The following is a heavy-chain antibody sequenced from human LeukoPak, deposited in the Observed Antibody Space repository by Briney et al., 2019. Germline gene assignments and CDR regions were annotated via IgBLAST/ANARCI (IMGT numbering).Heavy chain of an antibody. CDR2: ISGSGGST. Sequence: GGSLRLSCAASGFTFDDYGMSWVRQAPGKGLEWVSAISGSGGSTYYADSVKGRFTISRDNSKNTLYLQMNSLRAEDTAVYYCANTMPKYCGGDCYPWYFDYWGQGTLVTVSS. D-gene: IGHD2-21*02. V-gene: IGHV3-23*01. CDR1: GFTFDDYG. J-gene: IGHJ4*02. CDR3: ANTMPKYCGGDCYPWYFDY.